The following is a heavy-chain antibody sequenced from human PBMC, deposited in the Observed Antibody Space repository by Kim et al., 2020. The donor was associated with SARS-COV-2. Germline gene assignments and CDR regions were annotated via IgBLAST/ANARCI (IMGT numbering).Heavy chain of an antibody. CDR1: GFIFSNYA. J-gene: IGHJ2*01. CDR3: AKRGDYYDSSGYYSYWY. V-gene: IGHV3-23*01. D-gene: IGHD3-22*01. CDR2: ISNSGGTT. Sequence: GGSLRLSCTASGFIFSNYAMSWVRQAPGKGLEWVSAISNSGGTTYYADSVKGRFTISRDNSKNTLYLQMNSLRAEDTAVYYCAKRGDYYDSSGYYSYWY.